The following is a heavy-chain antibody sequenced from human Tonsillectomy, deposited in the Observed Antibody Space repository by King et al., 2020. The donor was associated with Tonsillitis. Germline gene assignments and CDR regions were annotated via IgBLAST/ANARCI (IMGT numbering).Heavy chain of an antibody. CDR2: IKQHGSEK. V-gene: IGHV3-7*01. D-gene: IGHD5-18*01. CDR1: GFTFSSYW. J-gene: IGHJ4*02. CDR3: AREGREGYGFDY. Sequence: VQLVESGGGLVQPGGSLRLSCAASGFTFSSYWMSWVRQAPGTGLEWVANIKQHGSEKHYVESVKGRVTISRDNAKNSLYLQMNSLRAEDTAVYYCAREGREGYGFDYWGQGTLVTVSS.